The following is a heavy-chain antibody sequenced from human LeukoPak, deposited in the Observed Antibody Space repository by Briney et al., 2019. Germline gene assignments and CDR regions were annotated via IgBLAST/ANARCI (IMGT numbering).Heavy chain of an antibody. V-gene: IGHV3-21*01. J-gene: IGHJ6*03. Sequence: GGSLRLSCAASGFTFSSYSMNWVRQAPGKGLEWVSSISSSSTYIYYADSVKSRFTISRDNAKNSLYLQMNSLRAEDTAVYYCARPNWSDYYYYYMDVWGKGTTVTVSS. CDR3: ARPNWSDYYYYYMDV. D-gene: IGHD1-1*01. CDR2: ISSSSTYI. CDR1: GFTFSSYS.